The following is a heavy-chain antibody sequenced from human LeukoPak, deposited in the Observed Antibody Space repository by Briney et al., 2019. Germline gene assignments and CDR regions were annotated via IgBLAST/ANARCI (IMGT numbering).Heavy chain of an antibody. J-gene: IGHJ4*02. CDR1: GFTFSSYA. CDR2: ISGAGDRT. Sequence: PGGSLRLSCAGSGFTFSSYAMSWVRQAPGKGLEWVSDISGAGDRTYYADSVKGRFTISRDNSKNTLYLQMNSLRAEETAIYYGAKAGIPRGNAYTSDWGEGTPVTVSS. D-gene: IGHD3-16*01. V-gene: IGHV3-23*01. CDR3: AKAGIPRGNAYTSD.